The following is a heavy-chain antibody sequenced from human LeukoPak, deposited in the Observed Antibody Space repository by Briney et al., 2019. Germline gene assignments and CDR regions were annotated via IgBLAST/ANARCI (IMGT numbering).Heavy chain of an antibody. CDR1: GYTFTSYD. CDR2: MNPNSGNT. Sequence: ASVKVSCKASGYTFTSYDINWVRQATGQGLEWMGWMNPNSGNTGYAQKFQGRVTITRNTSISTAYMELSSLRSEDTAVYYCARLPQHTYYYYNYMDVWGKGTTVTVSS. J-gene: IGHJ6*03. CDR3: ARLPQHTYYYYNYMDV. V-gene: IGHV1-8*01.